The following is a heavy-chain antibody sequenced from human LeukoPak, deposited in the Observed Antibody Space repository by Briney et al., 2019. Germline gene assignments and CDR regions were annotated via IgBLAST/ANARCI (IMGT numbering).Heavy chain of an antibody. CDR1: GFTFSDYY. CDR2: ISSSGSTI. Sequence: GGSLRLSCAASGFTFSDYYMSWIRQAPGKGLEWVSYISSSGSTIYYADSVKGRFTISRDNAKNSLYLQMNSLRAEDTAVYYCAKDLYRGFWDLTTNFFDYWGQGTLVTVSS. CDR3: AKDLYRGFWDLTTNFFDY. J-gene: IGHJ4*02. D-gene: IGHD3-10*01. V-gene: IGHV3-11*01.